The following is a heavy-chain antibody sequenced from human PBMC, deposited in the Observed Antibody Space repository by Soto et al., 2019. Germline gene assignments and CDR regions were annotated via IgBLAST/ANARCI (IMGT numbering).Heavy chain of an antibody. D-gene: IGHD1-1*01. Sequence: QVQLVQSGAEVKKPGSSVKVSCKASGGTFSSYAISWVRQAPGQGLEWMGGIIPIFGTANYAQKFQGRVTITADESTSTADMELSSLRSEDTAVYYCARVCGAGTGGDVAYWGQGTLVTVSS. CDR1: GGTFSSYA. V-gene: IGHV1-69*12. CDR2: IIPIFGTA. J-gene: IGHJ4*02. CDR3: ARVCGAGTGGDVAY.